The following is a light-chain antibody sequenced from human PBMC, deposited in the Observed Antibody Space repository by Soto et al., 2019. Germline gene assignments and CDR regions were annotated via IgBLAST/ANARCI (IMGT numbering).Light chain of an antibody. V-gene: IGKV3-20*01. Sequence: EIVLTQSPGTLSLSPGERATLSCRASQSVSSTYLAWYQQKPGQAPRLLLYGASSRATGIPDRFSGSGSGTDFTLTFSRLEPEDFAVYYCQQYGSSPPYTFGQGTKLEIK. CDR1: QSVSSTY. CDR3: QQYGSSPPYT. CDR2: GAS. J-gene: IGKJ2*01.